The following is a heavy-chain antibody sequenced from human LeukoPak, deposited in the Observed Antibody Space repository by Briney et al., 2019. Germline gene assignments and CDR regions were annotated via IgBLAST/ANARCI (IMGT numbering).Heavy chain of an antibody. Sequence: SETLSLTGAVSGGSISSSNWWSWVRQPPGKGLEWIGEIYHSGSTNYNPSLKSRVTISVDKSKNQFSLKLSSVTAADTAVYYCASVSAGYPEGYWGQGTLVTVSS. CDR3: ASVSAGYPEGY. J-gene: IGHJ4*02. CDR1: GGSISSSNW. V-gene: IGHV4-4*02. D-gene: IGHD6-13*01. CDR2: IYHSGST.